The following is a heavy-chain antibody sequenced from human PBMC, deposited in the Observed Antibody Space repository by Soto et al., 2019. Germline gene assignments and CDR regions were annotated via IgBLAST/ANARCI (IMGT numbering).Heavy chain of an antibody. CDR2: INHSGST. CDR1: GGSFSGYY. Sequence: PSETLSLTCAVYGGSFSGYYWSWIRQLPGKGLEWIGEINHSGSTNYNPSLKSRVTISVDTSKNQFSLKLSSVTAADTAVYYCAREQWLAPGYWGQGTLVTVSS. D-gene: IGHD6-19*01. CDR3: AREQWLAPGY. J-gene: IGHJ4*02. V-gene: IGHV4-34*01.